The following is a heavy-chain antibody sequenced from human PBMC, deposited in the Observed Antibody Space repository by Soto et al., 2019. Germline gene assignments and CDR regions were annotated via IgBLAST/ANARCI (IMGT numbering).Heavy chain of an antibody. CDR3: ARGFGDFWSGYYKYYYYYGMDV. J-gene: IGHJ6*02. CDR2: INHSGST. CDR1: GGSFSGYY. Sequence: SETLSLTCAVYGGSFSGYYWSWIRQPPGKGLEWIGEINHSGSTNYNPSPKSRVTISVDTSKNQFSLKLSSVTAADTAVYYCARGFGDFWSGYYKYYYYYGMDVWGQGTTVTVSS. V-gene: IGHV4-34*01. D-gene: IGHD3-3*01.